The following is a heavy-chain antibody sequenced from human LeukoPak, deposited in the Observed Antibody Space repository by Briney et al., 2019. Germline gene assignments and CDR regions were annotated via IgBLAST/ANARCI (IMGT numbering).Heavy chain of an antibody. CDR2: IYYSGTT. V-gene: IGHV4-59*01. D-gene: IGHD3-10*01. CDR3: ARFGGGGY. Sequence: SETLSLTCTVSGGSISPYYWSWIRQPPGKGLEWIGYIYYSGTTTYNPSLESRVTMSVDTSKDQVSLNLNSVTAAGTAVYYCARFGGGGYWGQGTLVTVSS. CDR1: GGSISPYY. J-gene: IGHJ4*02.